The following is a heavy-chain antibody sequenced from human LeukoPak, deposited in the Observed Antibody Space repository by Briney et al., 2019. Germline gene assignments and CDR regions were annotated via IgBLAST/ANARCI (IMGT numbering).Heavy chain of an antibody. Sequence: GGSLRLSCAASGFTFSSYSMNWVRQAPGKGLEWVSSISSSSSYIYYVDSVKGRFTISRDNAKNSLYLQMNSLRAEDTAVYYCARVATSGHVYWGQGTLVTVSS. V-gene: IGHV3-21*01. CDR2: ISSSSSYI. CDR1: GFTFSSYS. CDR3: ARVATSGHVY. D-gene: IGHD2-2*01. J-gene: IGHJ4*02.